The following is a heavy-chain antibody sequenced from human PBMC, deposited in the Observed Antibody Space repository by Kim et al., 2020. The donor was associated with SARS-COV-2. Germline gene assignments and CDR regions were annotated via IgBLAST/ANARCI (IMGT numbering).Heavy chain of an antibody. CDR2: IRSKANSYAT. CDR3: TPSTTVVTPGLVGY. D-gene: IGHD4-17*01. CDR1: GFTFSGSA. V-gene: IGHV3-73*01. J-gene: IGHJ4*02. Sequence: GGSLRLSCAASGFTFSGSAMHWVRQASGKGLEWVGRIRSKANSYATAYAASVKGRFTISRDDSKNTAYLQMNSLKTEDTAVYYCTPSTTVVTPGLVGYWGQGTLVTVSS.